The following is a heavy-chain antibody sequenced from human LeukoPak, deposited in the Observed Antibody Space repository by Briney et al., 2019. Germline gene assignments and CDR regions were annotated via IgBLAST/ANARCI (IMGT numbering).Heavy chain of an antibody. CDR1: VYTLRRCD. CDR3: VREDGPIDY. V-gene: IGHV3-33*01. J-gene: IGHJ4*02. Sequence: GGSQRLSCAPSVYTLRRCDAQGARQSRGKGRDLVAVIWSDGSNTYYGESVKGRFTISRDNSKNSLYLQMNSLRAADTAVYYCVREDGPIDYWGQGALVTVSS. CDR2: IWSDGSNT.